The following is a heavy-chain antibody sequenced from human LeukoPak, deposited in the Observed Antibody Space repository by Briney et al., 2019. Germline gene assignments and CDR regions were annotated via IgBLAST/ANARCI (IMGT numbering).Heavy chain of an antibody. J-gene: IGHJ3*02. D-gene: IGHD1-26*01. CDR2: IYSGGST. CDR1: EFSVGSNY. CDR3: ARGMYSGSYPNAFDI. Sequence: PGGSLRLSCAASEFSVGSNYMTWVRQAPGKGLEWVSVIYSGGSTYYADSVKGRFTISRDNSKKTLYLQMNSLRAEDTAVYYCARGMYSGSYPNAFDIWGQGTMVTVSS. V-gene: IGHV3-66*01.